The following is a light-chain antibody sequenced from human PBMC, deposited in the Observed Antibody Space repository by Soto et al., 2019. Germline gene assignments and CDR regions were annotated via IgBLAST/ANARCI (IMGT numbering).Light chain of an antibody. CDR2: DAT. Sequence: EIVLTQSPGTLSLSPGERATLSCRASQSVRSSYLAWYQQNPGQPPRLLIYDATNRATGIPDRFSGSGSGTDFTLTISRLEPEDFAVYYCQQYGSSPWTSGQGTKVEIK. CDR3: QQYGSSPWT. V-gene: IGKV3-20*01. J-gene: IGKJ1*01. CDR1: QSVRSSY.